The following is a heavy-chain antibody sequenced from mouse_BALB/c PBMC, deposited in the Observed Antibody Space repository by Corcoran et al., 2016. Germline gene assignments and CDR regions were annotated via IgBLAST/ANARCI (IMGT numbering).Heavy chain of an antibody. D-gene: IGHD2-4*01. CDR2: INPNNGGT. J-gene: IGHJ2*01. Sequence: EVKLQQSGPELVKPGASVKMSCKASGYTFTDYYMKWVKQSHGKSLDWIGDINPNNGGTSYNQKFTGKAILTVDKSSSIAYMQLHIRTSVDSAGYLCSSDYDYNVYFWGQGPTLTVSS. CDR1: GYTFTDYY. V-gene: IGHV1-26*01. CDR3: SSDYDYNVYF.